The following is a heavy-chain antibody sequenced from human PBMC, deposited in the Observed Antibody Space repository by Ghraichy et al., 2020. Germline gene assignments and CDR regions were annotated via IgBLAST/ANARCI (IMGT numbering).Heavy chain of an antibody. CDR1: GGSINNRAYY. Sequence: SQTLSLTCTVSGGSINNRAYYWNWIRQHPEKGLECIGYISYSGSTYYNPSLKSRLTISLDSSKNQFSLRLSSATAADTAVYYCVRGGSGDYNIMTGSYYYALDVWGRGTTVTVSS. J-gene: IGHJ6*02. V-gene: IGHV4-31*03. CDR2: ISYSGST. CDR3: VRGGSGDYNIMTGSYYYALDV. D-gene: IGHD3-9*01.